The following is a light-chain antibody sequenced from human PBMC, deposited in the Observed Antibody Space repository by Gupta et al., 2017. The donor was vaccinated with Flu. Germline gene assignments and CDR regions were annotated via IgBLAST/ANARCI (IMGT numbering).Light chain of an antibody. J-gene: IGLJ3*02. CDR3: CSYIGGSSWV. V-gene: IGLV2-23*02. CDR2: EVR. CDR1: SSDVGGYNL. Sequence: QSTLTQPAAVSGSPGQSITISCSGSSSDVGGYNLVSWYQHRPARAPKLMIYEVRKRPSGVSSRFSGSKSGNTAPLTISGLQAEDEADYYCCSYIGGSSWVFGGGTKLTVL.